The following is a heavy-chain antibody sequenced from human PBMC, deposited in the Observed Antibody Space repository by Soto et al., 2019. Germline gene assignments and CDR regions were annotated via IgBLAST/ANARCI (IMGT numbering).Heavy chain of an antibody. CDR1: GFTFSHNY. Sequence: GGSLRLSCAASGFTFSHNYMDRVRQAPGKGLKWVGRSRNKANSYTTEYAAPVKGRFTISRDESKNSLFLQMNSLKTEDTAVYYCVRVAGGGHYPFDIWGLGTMVTVSS. D-gene: IGHD2-15*01. V-gene: IGHV3-72*01. CDR3: VRVAGGGHYPFDI. J-gene: IGHJ3*02. CDR2: SRNKANSYTT.